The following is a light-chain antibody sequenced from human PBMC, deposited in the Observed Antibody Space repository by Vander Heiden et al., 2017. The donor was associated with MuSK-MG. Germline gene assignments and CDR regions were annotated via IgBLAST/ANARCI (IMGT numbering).Light chain of an antibody. CDR3: QQYGRSAWT. V-gene: IGKV3-20*01. CDR2: GAS. CDR1: LSISSSS. J-gene: IGKJ1*01. Sequence: EIVLTQSPSPLSLSPGKGATLSCRASLSISSSSLAWYQQKPGQAPRLLIYGASSRATGIPERFSGSGSGTEFTLTISRLEPEDFAVYCCQQYGRSAWTFGQGTKVEIK.